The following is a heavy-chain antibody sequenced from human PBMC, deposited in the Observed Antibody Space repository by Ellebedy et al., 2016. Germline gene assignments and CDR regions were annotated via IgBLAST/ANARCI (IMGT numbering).Heavy chain of an antibody. CDR1: GGSISSGGYY. J-gene: IGHJ4*02. Sequence: SETLSLTCTVSGGSISSGGYYWNWIRQHPGKGLEWIGYIYYSGSTYYNPSLKSRVTISVDTSKNQFSLKVTSVTAADTAVYYCARDGDGLFDYWGQGTLVIVSS. CDR3: ARDGDGLFDY. CDR2: IYYSGST. V-gene: IGHV4-31*03. D-gene: IGHD2-21*01.